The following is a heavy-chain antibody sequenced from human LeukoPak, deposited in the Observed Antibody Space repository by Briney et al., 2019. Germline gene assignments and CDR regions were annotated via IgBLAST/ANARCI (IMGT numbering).Heavy chain of an antibody. CDR2: IYYSGST. D-gene: IGHD3-3*01. Sequence: SETLSLTCTVSGGSISSYYWSWIRQPPGKGLEWIGYIYYSGSTNYNPSLKSRVTISVDTSKNQFSLKLSSVTAADTAVYYCARAMGGLLEWTPLDYWGQGTLVTVSS. V-gene: IGHV4-59*01. CDR3: ARAMGGLLEWTPLDY. CDR1: GGSISSYY. J-gene: IGHJ4*02.